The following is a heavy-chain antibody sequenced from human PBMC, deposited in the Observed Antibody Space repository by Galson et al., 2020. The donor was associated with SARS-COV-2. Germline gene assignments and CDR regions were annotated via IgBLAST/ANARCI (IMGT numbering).Heavy chain of an antibody. CDR1: GGSISSDRPC. Sequence: SETLSLTCTVSGGSISSDRPCWDWIRQPPGEGLEWIASICSTGNTFYNPSLRSRVTISEDTSKNQFSLKMNSVLATDTAMYYCARRRPWVDYLDDWGQGTLVTVSS. D-gene: IGHD5-12*01. J-gene: IGHJ4*02. V-gene: IGHV4-39*01. CDR3: ARRRPWVDYLDD. CDR2: ICSTGNT.